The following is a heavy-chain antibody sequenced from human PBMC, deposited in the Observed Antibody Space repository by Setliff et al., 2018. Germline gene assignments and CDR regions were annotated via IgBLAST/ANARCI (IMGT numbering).Heavy chain of an antibody. D-gene: IGHD3-10*01. CDR1: GFRFTSFG. V-gene: IGHV7-4-1*02. CDR3: ARASRFGTIVYKGYYYMDV. Sequence: ASVKVSCKTSGFRFTSFGFSWVRQAPGQGLEWMGWINTNTGNPSYAQDFTGRFVFSLDTSVSTAYLQISSLKAEDTAVYYCARASRFGTIVYKGYYYMDVWGKGTTVTVSS. CDR2: INTNTGNP. J-gene: IGHJ6*03.